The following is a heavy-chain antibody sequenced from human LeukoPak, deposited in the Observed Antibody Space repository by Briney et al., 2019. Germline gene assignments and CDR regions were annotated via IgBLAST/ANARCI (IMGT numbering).Heavy chain of an antibody. CDR1: GGSVSSGSYY. J-gene: IGHJ4*02. V-gene: IGHV4-31*03. Sequence: SETLSLTCTVSGGSVSSGSYYWSWIRQPPGKGLEWIGYIYYSGSTYYNPSLKSRVTISVDTSKNQFSLKLSSVTAADTAVYYCAREATFGGVIFFDYWGQGTLVTVSS. D-gene: IGHD3-16*02. CDR2: IYYSGST. CDR3: AREATFGGVIFFDY.